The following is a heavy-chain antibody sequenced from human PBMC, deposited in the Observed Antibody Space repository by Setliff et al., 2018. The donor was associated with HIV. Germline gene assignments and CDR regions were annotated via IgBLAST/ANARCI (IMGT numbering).Heavy chain of an antibody. D-gene: IGHD3-10*01. CDR1: GFIFSNHD. CDR2: IGTGGDT. Sequence: GSLRLSCEASGFIFSNHDFHWVRQAAAKGLEWVAAIGTGGDTYYVDSVKGRFTISRDNAKNSLYLQMNSLRVEDTAVYYCARALPFRTFGGFDPWGQGTLVTVSS. J-gene: IGHJ5*02. V-gene: IGHV3-13*01. CDR3: ARALPFRTFGGFDP.